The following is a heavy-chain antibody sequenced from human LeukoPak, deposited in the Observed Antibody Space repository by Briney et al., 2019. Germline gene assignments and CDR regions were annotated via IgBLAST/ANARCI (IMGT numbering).Heavy chain of an antibody. D-gene: IGHD3-22*01. CDR3: ARDLYDSSGYQRAFGI. V-gene: IGHV4-4*07. J-gene: IGHJ3*02. CDR2: IYSSGST. Sequence: PSQTLSLTCSVSGGSISYYYWSWIRQPAGKGLEWIGRIYSSGSTKYNPSLKSRVTMSVDTSKNQFSLKLSSVTAADTAVYYCARDLYDSSGYQRAFGIWGQGTMVTVSS. CDR1: GGSISYYY.